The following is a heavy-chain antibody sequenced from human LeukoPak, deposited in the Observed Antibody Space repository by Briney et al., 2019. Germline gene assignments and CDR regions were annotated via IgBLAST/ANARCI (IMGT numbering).Heavy chain of an antibody. CDR2: INPSGGST. Sequence: ASVKVSCKASGYTFTSYYMHWVRQAPGQGLEWMGIINPSGGSTSYAQKFQGRVTMTRDTSTSTVYMELSSLRSEDTAAYYCARDKFQVVVAATRGFDPWGQGTLVTVSS. D-gene: IGHD2-15*01. J-gene: IGHJ5*02. V-gene: IGHV1-46*01. CDR3: ARDKFQVVVAATRGFDP. CDR1: GYTFTSYY.